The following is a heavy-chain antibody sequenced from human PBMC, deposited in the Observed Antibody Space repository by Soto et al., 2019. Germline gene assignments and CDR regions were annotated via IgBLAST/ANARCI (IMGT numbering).Heavy chain of an antibody. CDR1: GGSISSGGYY. D-gene: IGHD3-22*01. J-gene: IGHJ3*02. CDR2: IYYSGST. Sequence: QVQLQESGPGLVKPSQTLSLTCTVSGGSISSGGYYWSWIRQHPGKGMEWIGYIYYSGSTYYNPSLKSRVTISVDTSKNQFSLKLSSVTAADTAVYYCARYYYDSSGYFGGHAFDIWGQGTMVTVSS. CDR3: ARYYYDSSGYFGGHAFDI. V-gene: IGHV4-31*03.